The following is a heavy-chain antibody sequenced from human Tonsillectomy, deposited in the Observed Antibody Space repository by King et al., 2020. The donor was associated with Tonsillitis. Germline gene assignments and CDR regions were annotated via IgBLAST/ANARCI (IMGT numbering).Heavy chain of an antibody. J-gene: IGHJ4*02. CDR3: FAKGGGEHDY. CDR1: GYTFTSYG. CDR2: MSTYNVNT. V-gene: IGHV1-18*01. D-gene: IGHD3-16*01. Sequence: VQLVESGAEVKKPGASVKVSCRASGYTFTSYGISWVRQAPGQGLEWMGWMSTYNVNTNYVQKLQGRVTMTTDTSTRTPNMELRGLGTDDTAGYYCFAKGGGEHDYWGQGTLVTVSS.